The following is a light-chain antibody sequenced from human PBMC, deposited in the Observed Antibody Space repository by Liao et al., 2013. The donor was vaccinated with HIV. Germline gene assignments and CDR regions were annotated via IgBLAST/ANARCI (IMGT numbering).Light chain of an antibody. CDR1: KLANRY. J-gene: IGLJ2*01. Sequence: SYELTQAPSVSVPPGQTASITCSGDKLANRYTYWYQQKPGQAPVMVMSFDSDRPSGIPERFSGSNSGNTATLSISRVEVGDEADYYCQVWHSYYNIVFGGGTRLAVL. CDR2: FDS. V-gene: IGLV3-1*01. CDR3: QVWHSYYNIV.